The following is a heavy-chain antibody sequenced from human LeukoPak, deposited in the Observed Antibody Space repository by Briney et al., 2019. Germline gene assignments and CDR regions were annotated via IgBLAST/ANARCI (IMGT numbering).Heavy chain of an antibody. V-gene: IGHV4-30-4*01. J-gene: IGHJ5*02. CDR3: ARGGLTMVRGVITGNWFDP. CDR1: GGSISSGDYH. CDR2: IYYSGST. D-gene: IGHD3-10*01. Sequence: SQTLSLTCTVSGGSISSGDYHWSWIRQPLGKGLEWIGYIYYSGSTYYNPSLKSRVTISVDTSKNQFSLKLSSVTAADTAVYYCARGGLTMVRGVITGNWFDPWGQGTLVTVSS.